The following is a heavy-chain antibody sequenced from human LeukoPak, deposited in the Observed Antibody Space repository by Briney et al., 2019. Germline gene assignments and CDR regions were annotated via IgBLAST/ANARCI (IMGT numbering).Heavy chain of an antibody. CDR2: LYRDDTT. J-gene: IGHJ4*02. D-gene: IGHD4/OR15-4a*01. V-gene: IGHV3-66*01. CDR3: ARDGAHSRIPI. Sequence: SGGSLRLSWAASGXTVSSSYMSWVRLAPGKGLEWISDLYRDDTTYYADSVKGRVAVSRDSSRNTLYLQMNSLRAEDTAVYYCARDGAHSRIPIWGQGTLVTVSS. CDR1: GXTVSSSY.